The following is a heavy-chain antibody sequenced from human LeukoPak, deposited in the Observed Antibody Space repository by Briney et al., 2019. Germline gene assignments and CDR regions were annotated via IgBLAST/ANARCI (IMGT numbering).Heavy chain of an antibody. D-gene: IGHD1-7*01. CDR3: ARSRGGNFYGTFWDC. V-gene: IGHV1-69*01. CDR2: IIPIFGPP. Sequence: SVKVSCKASGGTFSSYAISWVRQAPGQGLEWVGGIIPIFGPPNYAQRFQGRVTITADESTSTAYLELSSLRSEDTAVYYCARSRGGNFYGTFWDCWGQGTLVTVSS. J-gene: IGHJ4*02. CDR1: GGTFSSYA.